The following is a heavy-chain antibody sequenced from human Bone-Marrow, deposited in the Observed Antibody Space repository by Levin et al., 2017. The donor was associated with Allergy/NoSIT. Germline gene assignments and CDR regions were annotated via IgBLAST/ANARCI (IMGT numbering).Heavy chain of an antibody. D-gene: IGHD2-2*01. CDR3: ARAVRNQLVSDV. J-gene: IGHJ6*02. CDR1: GYTFSTYD. Sequence: VSVKVSCKASGYTFSTYDITWVRQATGQGLEWVGWMNPNSGNTGYAQRFQGRVTMTRDTSISTAYMELSSLTSEDTAVYYCARAVRNQLVSDVWGQGTTVSVSS. CDR2: MNPNSGNT. V-gene: IGHV1-8*01.